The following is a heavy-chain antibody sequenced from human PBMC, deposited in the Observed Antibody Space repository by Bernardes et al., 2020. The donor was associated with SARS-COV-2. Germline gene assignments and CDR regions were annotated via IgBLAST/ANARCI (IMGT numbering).Heavy chain of an antibody. Sequence: SETLSLTCTTTVGAISSSSYSRGWIRQPPGMGLEWLGIISTSGGTSYNPSLKSRVTISVDTSKNQFSLKLSSVTAADTAVYYCARPSRYCSSTSCFRTWGQGTLVTVSS. CDR3: ARPSRYCSSTSCFRT. CDR2: ISTSGGT. V-gene: IGHV4-39*07. D-gene: IGHD2-2*01. CDR1: VGAISSSSYS. J-gene: IGHJ5*02.